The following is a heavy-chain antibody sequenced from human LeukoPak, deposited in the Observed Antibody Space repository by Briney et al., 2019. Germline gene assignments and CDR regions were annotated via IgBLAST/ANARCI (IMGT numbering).Heavy chain of an antibody. CDR3: AGGRRTNVDTAIDYFDY. CDR1: GYTFTGYY. D-gene: IGHD5-18*01. Sequence: ASAKVSCKAPGYTFTGYYMHWVRQAPGQGPEWVGWINPNSGGSNYAQKFQGRITMTRDTSISTAFMELSRLRSDDTAVYYCAGGRRTNVDTAIDYFDYWGQGTLVTVSS. J-gene: IGHJ4*02. CDR2: INPNSGGS. V-gene: IGHV1-2*02.